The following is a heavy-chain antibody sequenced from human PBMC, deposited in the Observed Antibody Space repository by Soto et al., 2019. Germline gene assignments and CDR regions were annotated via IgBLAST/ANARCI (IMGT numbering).Heavy chain of an antibody. D-gene: IGHD3-9*01. CDR2: INHSGST. J-gene: IGHJ6*02. CDR3: ARGKSDYDILTGPQGPYYYYGMDV. V-gene: IGHV4-34*01. Sequence: PSETLSLTCAVYGGSFSGYYWSWIRQPPGKGLEWIGEINHSGSTNYNPSLKSRVTISVDTSKNQFSLKLSSVTAADTAVYYCARGKSDYDILTGPQGPYYYYGMDVWGQGTTVTVLL. CDR1: GGSFSGYY.